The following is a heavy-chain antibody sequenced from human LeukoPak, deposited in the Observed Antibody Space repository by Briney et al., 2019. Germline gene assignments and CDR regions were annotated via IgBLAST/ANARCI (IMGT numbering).Heavy chain of an antibody. CDR2: IGDSGVNT. CDR3: AKSGYGDYVAWHFDL. CDR1: GFTFSSYA. Sequence: GGSLRLSCAASGFTFSSYAMNWVRQAPGKGLEWVSAIGDSGVNTYYADSMRGRFSISRDNSKNTLFMQMNSLRADDTAIYYCAKSGYGDYVAWHFDLWGRGTLVTVSS. J-gene: IGHJ2*01. D-gene: IGHD4-17*01. V-gene: IGHV3-23*01.